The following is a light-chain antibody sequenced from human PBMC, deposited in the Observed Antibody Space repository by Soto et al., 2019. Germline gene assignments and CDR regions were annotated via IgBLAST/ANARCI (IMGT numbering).Light chain of an antibody. V-gene: IGLV2-18*02. Sequence: QSVVTQPPSGYGSPGQSVAISCTGTSSDVGSYNRVAWYQQPPGTAPKLIIYDVTNRPSGVPDRFSGSKSGNTASLTISGLQAEDEADDYCNSFTTSSTYVFGTGTKFTVL. CDR2: DVT. CDR1: SSDVGSYNR. J-gene: IGLJ1*01. CDR3: NSFTTSSTYV.